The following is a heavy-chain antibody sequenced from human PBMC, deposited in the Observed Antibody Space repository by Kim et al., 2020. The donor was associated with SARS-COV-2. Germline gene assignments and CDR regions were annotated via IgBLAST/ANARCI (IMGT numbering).Heavy chain of an antibody. D-gene: IGHD3-10*01. J-gene: IGHJ4*02. V-gene: IGHV3-30*02. Sequence: GSNKYYADSVKGRFTISRDNSKNTLYLQMNSLRAEDTAVYYCAKSRFGEYWGQGTLVTVSS. CDR3: AKSRFGEY. CDR2: GSNK.